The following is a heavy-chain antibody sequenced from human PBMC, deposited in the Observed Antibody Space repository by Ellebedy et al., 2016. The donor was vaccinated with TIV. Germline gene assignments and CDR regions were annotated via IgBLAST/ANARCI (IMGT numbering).Heavy chain of an antibody. CDR2: ISSSTTYT. J-gene: IGHJ4*02. D-gene: IGHD3-10*01. CDR1: GFTFSDYY. CDR3: ARDYYGSGSYSSD. V-gene: IGHV3-11*06. Sequence: GESLKISCAASGFTFSDYYMSWIRQAPGKGLEWISYISSSTTYTNYADPLKGRFTISRDNAKNSLYLRMNNLRAEDTAVYCCARDYYGSGSYSSDWGQGTLVTVSS.